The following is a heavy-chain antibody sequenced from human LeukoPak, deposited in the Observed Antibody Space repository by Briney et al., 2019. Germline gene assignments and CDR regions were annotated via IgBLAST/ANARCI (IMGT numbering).Heavy chain of an antibody. Sequence: GASVKVSCKASGYTFTSYDINWVRQATGQGLEWMGWMNPNSGNTGYAQKFQGRVTITRNTSISTAYMELSSLRSEDTAVYYCARAPPPYEFWSGPISYYDMAVCGKGTTVTVSS. CDR1: GYTFTSYD. CDR2: MNPNSGNT. D-gene: IGHD3-3*01. CDR3: ARAPPPYEFWSGPISYYDMAV. V-gene: IGHV1-8*03. J-gene: IGHJ6*03.